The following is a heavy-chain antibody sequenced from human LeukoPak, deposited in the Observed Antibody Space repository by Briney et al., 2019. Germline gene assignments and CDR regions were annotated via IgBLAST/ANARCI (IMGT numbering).Heavy chain of an antibody. Sequence: ASVKVSCKASGYTFTGYYIHWVRQAPGQGLEWMGWINPNSGDTNYAQKFQGRVTMTRDTSISTAYMELSSLTSDDTALYYCARDGAVAGTAYPEYWGQGTLVTVSS. J-gene: IGHJ4*02. CDR1: GYTFTGYY. D-gene: IGHD6-19*01. CDR3: ARDGAVAGTAYPEY. V-gene: IGHV1-2*02. CDR2: INPNSGDT.